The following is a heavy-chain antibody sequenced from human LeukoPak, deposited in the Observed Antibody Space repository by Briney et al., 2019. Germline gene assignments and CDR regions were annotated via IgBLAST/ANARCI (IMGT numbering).Heavy chain of an antibody. CDR1: GGTFSSYA. D-gene: IGHD3-9*01. J-gene: IGHJ4*02. CDR3: ARGDLRYFDWLLLY. CDR2: IIPIFGTA. V-gene: IGHV1-69*05. Sequence: SVKVSCKASGGTFSSYATSWVRQAPGQGLEWMGGIIPIFGTANYAQKFQGRVTITTDESTSTAYMELSSLRSEDTAVYYCARGDLRYFDWLLLYWGQGTLVTVSS.